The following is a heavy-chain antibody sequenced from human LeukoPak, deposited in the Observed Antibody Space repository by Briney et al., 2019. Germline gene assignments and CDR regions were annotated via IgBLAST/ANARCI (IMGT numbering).Heavy chain of an antibody. CDR3: ARGFYYYDSSGYYWFDP. Sequence: ASVKVSCKASGYTFTSYDINWVRQATGQGLEWMGWMNPNSGNTGYAQKFQGRVTMTRNTSISTAYMELSSLRSEDTAVYYCARGFYYYDSSGYYWFDPWGQGTLVTVSS. V-gene: IGHV1-8*01. CDR2: MNPNSGNT. J-gene: IGHJ5*02. CDR1: GYTFTSYD. D-gene: IGHD3-22*01.